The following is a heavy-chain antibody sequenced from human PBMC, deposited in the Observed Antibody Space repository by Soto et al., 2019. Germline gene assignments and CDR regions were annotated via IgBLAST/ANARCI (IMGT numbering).Heavy chain of an antibody. J-gene: IGHJ4*02. V-gene: IGHV1-3*01. CDR3: ARGIQLWLWFDY. CDR1: GYTFTSYA. Sequence: QVQLVQSGAEVKKPGASVKVSCKASGYTFTSYAMHWVCQAPGQRLEWMGWINAGNGNTKYSQKLQGRVTITRDTSASTAYMELSSLRSEDTAVYYCARGIQLWLWFDYWGQGTLVTVSS. CDR2: INAGNGNT. D-gene: IGHD5-18*01.